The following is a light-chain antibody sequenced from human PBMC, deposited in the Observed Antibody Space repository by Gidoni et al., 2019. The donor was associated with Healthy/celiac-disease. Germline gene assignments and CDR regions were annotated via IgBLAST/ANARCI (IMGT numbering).Light chain of an antibody. CDR1: QGISSY. CDR3: QQYYSYPCS. V-gene: IGKV1-8*01. Sequence: AIRVMQSPSSFSASTGDRVTITCRASQGISSYLAWYQQKPGKSPKLLIYAASTLQSGVPSRFSGSGSGTDFTLTISCLQSEDFATYYCQQYYSYPCSFGQGTKLEIK. CDR2: AAS. J-gene: IGKJ2*04.